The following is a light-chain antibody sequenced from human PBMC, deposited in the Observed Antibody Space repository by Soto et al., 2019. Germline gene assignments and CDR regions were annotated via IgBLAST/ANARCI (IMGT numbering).Light chain of an antibody. V-gene: IGKV1-9*01. Sequence: IQLTQSPSSLSASVGDRVTITCRASQGINSYLAWYQQKPGKSPKLLIYAASTLQSGVPSRFSGSESGTEFTLPISSLQPEDFATYYCQQLNSYPRSTFGGGTKVEIK. CDR3: QQLNSYPRST. J-gene: IGKJ4*01. CDR1: QGINSY. CDR2: AAS.